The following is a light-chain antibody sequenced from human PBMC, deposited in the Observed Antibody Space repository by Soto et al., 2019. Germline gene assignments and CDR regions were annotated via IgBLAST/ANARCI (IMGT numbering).Light chain of an antibody. V-gene: IGKV3-11*01. J-gene: IGKJ4*01. Sequence: EVVLTQSPATLSLSPGERATLSCRASQSVSSYLAWYQQKPGQAPRLLIYDASNRATGIPARFSGSGSGIDFTRTIGSLEPEDFAVYFCQQRSGWPSSLTFGGGITVEIK. CDR2: DAS. CDR3: QQRSGWPSSLT. CDR1: QSVSSY.